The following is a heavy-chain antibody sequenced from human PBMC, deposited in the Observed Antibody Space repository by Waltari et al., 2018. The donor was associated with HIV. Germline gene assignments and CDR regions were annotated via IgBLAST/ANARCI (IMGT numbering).Heavy chain of an antibody. CDR3: ARARITIFGVVTYNWFDP. CDR1: GYTFNSYD. J-gene: IGHJ5*02. V-gene: IGHV1-8*01. D-gene: IGHD3-3*01. Sequence: QVQLVQSGAEVKKPGASVKVSCKDSGYTFNSYDINWVRQATGQGLEWMGWMNPNSGNTGYAQKFQGRVTMTRNTSISTAYMELSSLRSEDTAVYYCARARITIFGVVTYNWFDPWGQGTLVTVSS. CDR2: MNPNSGNT.